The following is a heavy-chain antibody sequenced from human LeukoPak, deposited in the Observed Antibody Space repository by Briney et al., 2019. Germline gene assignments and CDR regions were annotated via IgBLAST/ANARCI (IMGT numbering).Heavy chain of an antibody. Sequence: SGTLSLTCTVSGGSISSYYWSWIRQPAGKGLEWIGRIYTSGSTNYNPSLKSRVTMSVDTSKNQFSLKLSSVTAADTAVYYCARDLWFGENDAFDIWGQGTMVTVSS. V-gene: IGHV4-4*07. CDR1: GGSISSYY. CDR3: ARDLWFGENDAFDI. CDR2: IYTSGST. D-gene: IGHD3-10*01. J-gene: IGHJ3*02.